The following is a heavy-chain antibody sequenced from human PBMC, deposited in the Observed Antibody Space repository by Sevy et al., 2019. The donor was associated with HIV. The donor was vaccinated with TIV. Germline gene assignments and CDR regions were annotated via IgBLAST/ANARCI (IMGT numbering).Heavy chain of an antibody. CDR1: GYSFTGFY. Sequence: ASVKVSCKASGYSFTGFYIHWMRQAPGQGLEWMGWINPNNGDAKYAQKYQGRVTMTRDTSATTTYMELTSLRSDDTAMYYSVRGYFGSGSYRLLYWGLGAPVTVSS. D-gene: IGHD3-10*01. CDR2: INPNNGDA. J-gene: IGHJ4*02. V-gene: IGHV1-2*02. CDR3: VRGYFGSGSYRLLY.